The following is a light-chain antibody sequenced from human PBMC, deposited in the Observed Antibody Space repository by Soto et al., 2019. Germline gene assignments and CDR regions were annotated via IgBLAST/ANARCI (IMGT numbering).Light chain of an antibody. CDR2: GAS. Sequence: IVLTQSPGTLSLSPGESASLSCMASKSISSGYLAWYQQKPDQAPTLLIDGASSRATGLPDRFRGSGSATDFSLTISSLATEDDAVYYCQHYGNSSRTLGQGTK. CDR3: QHYGNSSRT. CDR1: KSISSGY. J-gene: IGKJ1*01. V-gene: IGKV3-20*01.